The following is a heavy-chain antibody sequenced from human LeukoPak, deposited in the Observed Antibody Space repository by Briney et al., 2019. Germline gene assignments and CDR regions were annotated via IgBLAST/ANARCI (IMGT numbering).Heavy chain of an antibody. CDR2: IYYSGST. CDR1: GGPISSYY. V-gene: IGHV4-59*01. J-gene: IGHJ4*02. CDR3: AGGIAAAGDL. Sequence: SETLSLTCTVSGGPISSYYWSWIRQPPGKGLEWIGYIYYSGSTNYNPSLKSRVTISVDTSKNQFSLKLSSVTAADTAVYYCAGGIAAAGDLWGQGTLVTVSS. D-gene: IGHD6-13*01.